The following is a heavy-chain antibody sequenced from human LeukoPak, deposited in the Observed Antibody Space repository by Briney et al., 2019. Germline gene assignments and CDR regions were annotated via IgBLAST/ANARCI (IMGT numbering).Heavy chain of an antibody. CDR2: TYHSGST. J-gene: IGHJ5*02. CDR1: GGSISSGGYS. CDR3: ARGVSAAISSPPWFDP. Sequence: PSQTLSLTCAVSGGSISSGGYSWSWIRQPPGKGLEWIGYTYHSGSTYYNPSLKSRVTISVDRSKNQFSLKLSSVTAADTAVYYCARGVSAAISSPPWFDPWGQGTLVTVSS. V-gene: IGHV4-30-2*01. D-gene: IGHD2-2*01.